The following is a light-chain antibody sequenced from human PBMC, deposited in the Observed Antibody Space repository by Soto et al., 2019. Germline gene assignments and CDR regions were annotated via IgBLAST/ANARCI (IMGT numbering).Light chain of an antibody. Sequence: EIVLTQSPGTLSLSPGERATLSCRASQSVSSSYLAWHQQKPGQAPRLLIYGASSRATGIPDRFSGSGSGTDFTLTISRLEPEDFAVYYCQQYGSSPPTFCPGTKVDIK. CDR3: QQYGSSPPT. J-gene: IGKJ3*01. V-gene: IGKV3-20*01. CDR1: QSVSSSY. CDR2: GAS.